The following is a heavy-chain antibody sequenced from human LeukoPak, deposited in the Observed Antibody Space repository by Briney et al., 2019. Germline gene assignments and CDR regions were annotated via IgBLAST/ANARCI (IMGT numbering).Heavy chain of an antibody. CDR2: VRYDGTTN. CDR1: GFTFSNYG. CDR3: ARRISPVGVTTIQDVFDV. D-gene: IGHD1-26*01. Sequence: GGSLRLPCSPSGFTFSNYGMHWVRQAPGKELEWVAFVRYDGTTNYYTESVRGRFTVSRDNSKNTVYLQMNSLRSVDTALYYCARRISPVGVTTIQDVFDVWGQGTMVTVSS. J-gene: IGHJ3*01. V-gene: IGHV3-30*02.